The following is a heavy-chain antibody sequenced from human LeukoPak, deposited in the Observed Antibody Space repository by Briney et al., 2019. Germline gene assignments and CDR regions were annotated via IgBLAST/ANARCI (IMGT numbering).Heavy chain of an antibody. CDR2: IFSGGST. V-gene: IGHV3-66*01. CDR3: ARDRSGSGSYSYDN. J-gene: IGHJ4*02. Sequence: GGSLGLSCAASGFSVSSNYMSWVRQAPGKGLEWVSVIFSGGSTYFADSVKGRFTISRDNSKNTLYLQMNSLRAEDTAVYYCARDRSGSGSYSYDNWGQGTLVTVSS. CDR1: GFSVSSNY. D-gene: IGHD3-10*01.